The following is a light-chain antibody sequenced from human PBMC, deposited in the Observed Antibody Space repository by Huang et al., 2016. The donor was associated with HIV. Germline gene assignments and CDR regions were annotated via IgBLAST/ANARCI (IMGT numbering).Light chain of an antibody. V-gene: IGKV3-20*01. CDR3: QQYGSSPLGT. J-gene: IGKJ2*01. CDR2: GAS. CDR1: QSVSSSY. Sequence: EIVLTQSPGTLSWSPGERATLSCRASQSVSSSYLAWYQQKPGQAPRLLIYGASSRATGIPDRFSGSGSGTDFTLPISRLEPEDFAVYFCQQYGSSPLGTFGQGTKLEIK.